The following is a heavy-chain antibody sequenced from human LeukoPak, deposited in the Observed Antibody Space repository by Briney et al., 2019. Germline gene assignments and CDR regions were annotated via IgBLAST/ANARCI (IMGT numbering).Heavy chain of an antibody. CDR2: ISGSGGST. CDR3: AKDFGDIVVVPAAVFDY. V-gene: IGHV3-23*01. J-gene: IGHJ4*02. D-gene: IGHD2-2*01. CDR1: GFTFSSYA. Sequence: GGSLRLSCAASGFTFSSYAMSWVRQAPGKGLEWVSAISGSGGSTYYADSVKGRFTISRDNSKNTLYLQMNSLRAEDTAVYYCAKDFGDIVVVPAAVFDYWGQGTLVTVSS.